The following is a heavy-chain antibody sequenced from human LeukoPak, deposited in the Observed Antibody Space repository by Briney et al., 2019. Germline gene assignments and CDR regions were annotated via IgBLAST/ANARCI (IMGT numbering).Heavy chain of an antibody. Sequence: PGRSLRLSCAASGSRFDGFAMHSVRQAPGKGLEWVAGVTWNRGNIAHGASVKGRSIISRDNAKRCLYLEMNRLRAEDTALYYCAKDVGLGNYYGMDVWGQGTMVTVSS. CDR1: GSRFDGFA. D-gene: IGHD3-16*01. CDR3: AKDVGLGNYYGMDV. V-gene: IGHV3-9*01. J-gene: IGHJ6*02. CDR2: VTWNRGNI.